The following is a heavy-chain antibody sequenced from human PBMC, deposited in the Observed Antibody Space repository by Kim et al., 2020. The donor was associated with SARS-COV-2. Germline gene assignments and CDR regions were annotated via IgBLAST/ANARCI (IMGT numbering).Heavy chain of an antibody. J-gene: IGHJ4*02. CDR3: AKDHPSSGWPTFES. D-gene: IGHD6-19*01. V-gene: IGHV3-23*01. CDR1: GFIFGNYA. CDR2: VNNGNNP. Sequence: GGSLRLSCEASGFIFGNYAMSWVRQGPGKGLEWVASVNNGNNPYYANSVRGRFTVSRDNAKNMFYLQMGSLRVEDTALYYCAKDHPSSGWPTFESWGQGT.